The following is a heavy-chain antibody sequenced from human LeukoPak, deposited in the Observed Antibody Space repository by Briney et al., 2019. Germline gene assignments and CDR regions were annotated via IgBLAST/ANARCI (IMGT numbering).Heavy chain of an antibody. CDR1: GFTFSTYW. V-gene: IGHV3-9*01. CDR2: ISWNSGTI. J-gene: IGHJ3*02. CDR3: ARRELVRGVRGAFDI. D-gene: IGHD3-10*01. Sequence: PGGSLRLSCAASGFTFSTYWMYWVRHAPGKGLEWVSGISWNSGTIVYVDSVKGRFTISRDNAKNSLYLQMNSLRAEDTALYYCARRELVRGVRGAFDIWGQGTMVTVSS.